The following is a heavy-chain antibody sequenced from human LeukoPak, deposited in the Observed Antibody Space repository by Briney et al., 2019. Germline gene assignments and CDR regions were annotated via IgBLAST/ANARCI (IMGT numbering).Heavy chain of an antibody. J-gene: IGHJ3*02. CDR1: GGSIYNSDYY. Sequence: SETLSLTCTVSGGSIYNSDYYWGWIRQPPGRGLEWIGCINFGGSTSFTPSLKSRVTMSIDTSNSHCSLRLSSVTAADTAVYYCARSDYYVSSGYNDAFDIWGQGTMVTVSS. CDR3: ARSDYYVSSGYNDAFDI. D-gene: IGHD3-22*01. V-gene: IGHV4-39*02. CDR2: INFGGST.